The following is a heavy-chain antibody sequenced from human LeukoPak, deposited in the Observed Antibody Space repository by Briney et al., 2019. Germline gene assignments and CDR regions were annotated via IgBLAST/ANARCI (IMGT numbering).Heavy chain of an antibody. D-gene: IGHD6-19*01. J-gene: IGHJ4*02. CDR3: ARGRVAGYFDY. Sequence: PGGSLRLSCAASGFVFHDYWMNWFRQAPGKGLEWVSYISSSGSTIYYADSVKGRFTISRDNAKNSLYLQMNSLRAEDTAVYYCARGRVAGYFDYWGQGTLVTVSS. CDR1: GFVFHDYW. CDR2: ISSSGSTI. V-gene: IGHV3-11*01.